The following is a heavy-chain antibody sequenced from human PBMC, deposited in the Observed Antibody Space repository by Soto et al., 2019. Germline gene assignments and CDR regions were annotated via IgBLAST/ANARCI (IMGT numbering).Heavy chain of an antibody. CDR1: GGSISSGGYY. Sequence: SETLSLTCTVSGGSISSGGYYWSWIRRHPGKGLEWIGYIYYSGSTYYNPSLKSRVTISVDTSKNQFSLKLSSVTAADTAVYYCARADGYYYYGMDVWGQGTTVTVSS. V-gene: IGHV4-31*03. J-gene: IGHJ6*02. CDR3: ARADGYYYYGMDV. CDR2: IYYSGST.